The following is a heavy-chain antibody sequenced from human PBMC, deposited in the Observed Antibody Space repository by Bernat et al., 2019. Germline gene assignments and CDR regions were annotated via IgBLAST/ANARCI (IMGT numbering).Heavy chain of an antibody. CDR1: GVTFRNYG. CDR3: ATWRGSGNYYDY. J-gene: IGHJ4*02. Sequence: QVQLVESGGGVVQSGKSLRLSCAVSGVTFRNYGMHWVRQAPGKGLEWVAVIWYDGSQKYYADSVKDRFTISRDNSKNPLYLQMNSLRVEDTAMYHCATWRGSGNYYDYWGQGTLVTVSS. CDR2: IWYDGSQK. D-gene: IGHD3-10*01. V-gene: IGHV3-33*01.